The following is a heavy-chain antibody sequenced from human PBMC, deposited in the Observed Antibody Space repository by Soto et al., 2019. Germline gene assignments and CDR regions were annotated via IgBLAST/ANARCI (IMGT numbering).Heavy chain of an antibody. CDR1: GFTFDDYT. D-gene: IGHD3-10*01. Sequence: EVQLVESGGVVVQPGGSLRLSCAASGFTFDDYTMHWVRQAPGKGLEWVSLISWDGSGTYYADSVKGRFTISRDNSKNSLYLQMNSLRTEDTALYYCAKDFYYGSGSYTGSGACDIWGQGTMVTVSS. CDR2: ISWDGSGT. V-gene: IGHV3-43*01. J-gene: IGHJ3*02. CDR3: AKDFYYGSGSYTGSGACDI.